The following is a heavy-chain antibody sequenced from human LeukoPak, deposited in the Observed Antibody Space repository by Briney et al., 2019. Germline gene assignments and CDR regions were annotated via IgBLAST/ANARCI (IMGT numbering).Heavy chain of an antibody. CDR1: GFTFSSYG. D-gene: IGHD1-26*01. Sequence: GGSLRLSCAASGFTFSSYGMHWVRQAPGKGLEWVAVISYDGSNKYYADSVKGRFTISRDNSKNTLYLQMNSLRAEDTAVYYCAKALSQWELSYFELWGRGTLVTVSS. J-gene: IGHJ2*01. CDR2: ISYDGSNK. CDR3: AKALSQWELSYFEL. V-gene: IGHV3-30*18.